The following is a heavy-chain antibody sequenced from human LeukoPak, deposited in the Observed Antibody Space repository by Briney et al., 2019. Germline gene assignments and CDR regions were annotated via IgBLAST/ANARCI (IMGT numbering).Heavy chain of an antibody. CDR2: IYYSGST. V-gene: IGHV4-31*03. Sequence: SETLSLTCTVSGGSISSGGYCWSWIRQHPGKGLEWIGYIYYSGSTYYNPSLKSRVTISVDTSKNQFSLKLSSVTAADTAVYYCARGYDSSAYYPFNYWGQGTLVTVSS. D-gene: IGHD3-22*01. J-gene: IGHJ4*02. CDR1: GGSISSGGYC. CDR3: ARGYDSSAYYPFNY.